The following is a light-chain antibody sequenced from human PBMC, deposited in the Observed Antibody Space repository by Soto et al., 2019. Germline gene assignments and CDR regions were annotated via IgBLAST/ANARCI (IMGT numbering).Light chain of an antibody. V-gene: IGKV1-33*01. J-gene: IGKJ2*01. CDR3: QQYDGLPRT. CDR1: QDISDH. Sequence: DIRLSQSPSSLSASVGDRVTITCQASQDISDHLNWYQQKPGKAPRLLLYDVSNLQSGIPSRFSGSGSGTDFTFTISGLQPEDFATYFCQQYDGLPRTFGQGTKMDI. CDR2: DVS.